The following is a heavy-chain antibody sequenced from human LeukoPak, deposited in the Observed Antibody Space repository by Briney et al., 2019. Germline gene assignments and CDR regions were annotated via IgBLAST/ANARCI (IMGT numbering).Heavy chain of an antibody. CDR2: INHSGST. CDR3: ARGVPAAVPAAIHRRAGMDV. Sequence: SETLSLTCAVYGGSFSGYYWSWIRQPPGKGLEWIGEINHSGSTNYNPSLKSRVTISVDTSKNQFSLKLSSVTAAGTAVYYCARGVPAAVPAAIHRRAGMDVWGNGTTVTVSS. V-gene: IGHV4-34*01. CDR1: GGSFSGYY. J-gene: IGHJ6*03. D-gene: IGHD2-2*01.